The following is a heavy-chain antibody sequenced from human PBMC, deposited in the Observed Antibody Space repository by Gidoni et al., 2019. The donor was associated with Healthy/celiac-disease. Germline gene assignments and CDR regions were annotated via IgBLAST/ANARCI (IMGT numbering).Heavy chain of an antibody. V-gene: IGHV4-30-2*01. Sequence: QLQLQESGSGLVMPSQTLSLTCVVSGGSISSGGYSWSWIRQPPGKGLEWIGYIYHSGSTYYNPSLKSRVTISVDRSKNQFSLKLSSVTAADTAVYYCARGNGDYVSSYFDYWGQGTLVTVSS. CDR3: ARGNGDYVSSYFDY. CDR1: GGSISSGGYS. J-gene: IGHJ4*02. D-gene: IGHD4-17*01. CDR2: IYHSGST.